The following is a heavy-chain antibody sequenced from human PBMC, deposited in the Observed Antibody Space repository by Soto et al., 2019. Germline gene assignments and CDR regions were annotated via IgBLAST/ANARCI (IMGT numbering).Heavy chain of an antibody. CDR3: ARGFNRLDY. CDR1: GFIVSSNY. CDR2: IYTGGST. J-gene: IGHJ4*02. D-gene: IGHD5-12*01. Sequence: EVQLVEAGGGLIQPGGSLRVSCAAAGFIVSSNYMTWVRQAPGKGLEWVSVIYTGGSTYYADSVKGRFTISRDNSNNTLYLQMNSLSAEDTAVYYCARGFNRLDYWGQGTLVTVSS. V-gene: IGHV3-53*01.